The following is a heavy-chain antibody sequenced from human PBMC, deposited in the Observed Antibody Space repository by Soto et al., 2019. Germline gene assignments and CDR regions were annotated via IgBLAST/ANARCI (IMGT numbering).Heavy chain of an antibody. CDR1: GGSISSGGYY. V-gene: IGHV4-31*03. D-gene: IGHD3-10*01. Sequence: TLSLTGTVSGGSISSGGYYWSWIRQHPGKGLEWIGYIYYSGSTYYNPSIKSRVTIYVDTSKNQFSLKLSSVTAADTALYYCARSYYGSGSVYGMDVWGQGTKVTVSS. CDR2: IYYSGST. CDR3: ARSYYGSGSVYGMDV. J-gene: IGHJ6*02.